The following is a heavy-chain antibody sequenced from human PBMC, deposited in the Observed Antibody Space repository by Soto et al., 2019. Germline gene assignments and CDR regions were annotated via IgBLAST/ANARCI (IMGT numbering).Heavy chain of an antibody. CDR1: GFTFSSYA. CDR2: ISYDGSNK. CDR3: ARDLSGIFGVVPRGY. J-gene: IGHJ4*02. V-gene: IGHV3-30-3*01. D-gene: IGHD3-3*01. Sequence: QVQLVESGGGVVQPGRSLRLSCAASGFTFSSYAMHWVRQAPGKGLEWVAVISYDGSNKYYADSVKGRFTISRDNSKNTLYLQMNSLRAEDTAVYYCARDLSGIFGVVPRGYWGQGTLVTVSS.